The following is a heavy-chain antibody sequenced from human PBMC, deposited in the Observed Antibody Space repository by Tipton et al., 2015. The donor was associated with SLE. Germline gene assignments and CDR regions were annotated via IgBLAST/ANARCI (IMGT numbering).Heavy chain of an antibody. V-gene: IGHV4-59*01. CDR1: GGSISSYY. CDR3: ARGYDFWSGYTLAYYYGMDV. Sequence: LSLTCTVSGGSISSYYWSWIRQPPGKGLEWIGYIYYSGSTNYNPSLKSRVTISVDTSKNQFSLKLSSVTAADTAVYYCARGYDFWSGYTLAYYYGMDVWGQGTTVTVSS. J-gene: IGHJ6*02. D-gene: IGHD3-3*01. CDR2: IYYSGST.